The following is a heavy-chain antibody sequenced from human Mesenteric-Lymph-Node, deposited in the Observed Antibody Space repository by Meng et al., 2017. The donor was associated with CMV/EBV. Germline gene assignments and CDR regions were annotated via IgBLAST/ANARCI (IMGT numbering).Heavy chain of an antibody. CDR2: IYGTGIT. J-gene: IGHJ4*02. V-gene: IGHV4-61*08. D-gene: IGHD2/OR15-2a*01. CDR1: GVSVTSGAYH. CDR3: AKSRSSTPGIVDD. Sequence: QVELQESGPGLVKPSGTLSRTCIVSGVSVTSGAYHWSWIRQSPGKGLEWIGYIYGTGITIYNPSLKSRVTILLETSKNQFSLKLNSVTTADTAVYYCAKSRSSTPGIVDDWGQGTLVTVSS.